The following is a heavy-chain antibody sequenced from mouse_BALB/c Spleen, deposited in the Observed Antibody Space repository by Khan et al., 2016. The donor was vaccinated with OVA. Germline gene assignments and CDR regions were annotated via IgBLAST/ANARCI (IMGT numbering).Heavy chain of an antibody. Sequence: QVQLQQPGAELVKPGTSVKLSCKASGYNFTSYWINWVKLRPGQGLEWIGHIYPGSGSTNYNEKFKSKATLSVDTYTSTVYMQLSSLASEDSALYYCARSDYYGSSVAYWGQGTLVTVSA. CDR2: IYPGSGST. V-gene: IGHV1-55*01. CDR1: GYNFTSYW. CDR3: ARSDYYGSSVAY. D-gene: IGHD1-1*01. J-gene: IGHJ3*01.